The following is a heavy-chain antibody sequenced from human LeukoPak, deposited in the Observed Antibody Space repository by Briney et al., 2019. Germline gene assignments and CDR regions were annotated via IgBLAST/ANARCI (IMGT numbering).Heavy chain of an antibody. J-gene: IGHJ5*02. Sequence: ASVKVSCKASGGTFSSYAISWVRQAPGQGLEWMGGIIPIFGTANYAQKSQGRVTITADESTSTAYMELSSLRSEDTAVYYCAREGQQQLVIMDWFDPWGQGTLVTVSS. CDR2: IIPIFGTA. CDR1: GGTFSSYA. V-gene: IGHV1-69*13. D-gene: IGHD6-13*01. CDR3: AREGQQQLVIMDWFDP.